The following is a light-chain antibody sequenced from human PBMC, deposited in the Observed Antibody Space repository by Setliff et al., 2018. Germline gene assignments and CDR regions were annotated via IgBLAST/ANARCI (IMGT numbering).Light chain of an antibody. Sequence: DIQMTQSPSSLSASVGDRVTITCRASQSISSYXNWYQQKPGKAPKLLIYAASSLQSGVPSRFSGSGSGTDFTLTISSLQPEDFATYYCQQSYSTPRTFGQGTK. V-gene: IGKV1-39*01. CDR3: QQSYSTPRT. J-gene: IGKJ1*01. CDR1: QSISSY. CDR2: AAS.